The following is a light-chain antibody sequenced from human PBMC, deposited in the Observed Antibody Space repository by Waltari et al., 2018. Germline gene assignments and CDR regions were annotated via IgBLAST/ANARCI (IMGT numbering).Light chain of an antibody. Sequence: QSALTQPASVSGSPGQSITISCTGTSSDIGGYDYVYWYQQHPGKAPKLLIYEVTNRPSGVSNRFSGSKSGNTASLAISGLQPEDEADYYCSSYTRRNTPSSVFGTGTQVTVL. CDR2: EVT. V-gene: IGLV2-14*01. CDR3: SSYTRRNTPSSV. J-gene: IGLJ1*01. CDR1: SSDIGGYDY.